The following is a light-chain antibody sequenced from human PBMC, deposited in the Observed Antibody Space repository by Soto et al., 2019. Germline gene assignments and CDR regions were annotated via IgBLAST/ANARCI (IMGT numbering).Light chain of an antibody. J-gene: IGLJ2*01. V-gene: IGLV2-14*01. CDR2: DVN. CDR1: SSDVGAYDF. CDR3: ASYSTSSLRVI. Sequence: QSALTQPASVSGSPGQSITFSCTGSSSDVGAYDFVSWYRQHPGKAPKLLLYDVNKRPSGVSYRFSGSKSGNTASLSISGLQAEDEADYYCASYSTSSLRVIFGGETKLTVL.